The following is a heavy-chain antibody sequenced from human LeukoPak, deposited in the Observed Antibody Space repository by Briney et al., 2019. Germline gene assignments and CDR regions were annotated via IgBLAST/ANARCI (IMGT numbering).Heavy chain of an antibody. CDR2: INPNSGGT. D-gene: IGHD6-13*01. CDR3: ARDLRYSSSWYDLYYYYYYMDV. Sequence: ASVKVSCKASGYTFTGYYMHWVRQAPGQGLEWMGWINPNSGGTNYAQKFQGGVTMTRDTSISTAYMELSRLRSDDTAVYYCARDLRYSSSWYDLYYYYYYMDVWGKGTTVTVSS. V-gene: IGHV1-2*02. J-gene: IGHJ6*03. CDR1: GYTFTGYY.